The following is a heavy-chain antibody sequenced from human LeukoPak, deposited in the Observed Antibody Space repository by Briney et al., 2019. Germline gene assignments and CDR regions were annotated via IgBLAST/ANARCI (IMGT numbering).Heavy chain of an antibody. CDR3: ARDVQVYWYFDL. V-gene: IGHV3-74*01. J-gene: IGHJ2*01. CDR2: TSPDGSGT. CDR1: GFTFSSYW. Sequence: SGGSLRLSCAASGFTFSSYWMHWVRQAPGKGLMWVSRTSPDGSGTVYADAVKGRFTISRDNAKNTLYLQMNSLTAEDTAVYYCARDVQVYWYFDLWGRGTLVTVSS. D-gene: IGHD1-1*01.